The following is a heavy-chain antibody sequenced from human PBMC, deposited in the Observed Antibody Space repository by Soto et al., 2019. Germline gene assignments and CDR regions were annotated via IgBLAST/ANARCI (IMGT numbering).Heavy chain of an antibody. J-gene: IGHJ4*02. CDR3: ARGVQLWSQSAYYFDY. CDR2: INHSGST. Sequence: PSETLSLTCAVYGGSFSGYYWRWIRQPPGKGLEWIGEINHSGSTNYNPSLKSRVTISVDTSKNQFSLKLSSVTAADTAVYYCARGVQLWSQSAYYFDYWGQGTLVTVSS. V-gene: IGHV4-34*01. CDR1: GGSFSGYY. D-gene: IGHD5-18*01.